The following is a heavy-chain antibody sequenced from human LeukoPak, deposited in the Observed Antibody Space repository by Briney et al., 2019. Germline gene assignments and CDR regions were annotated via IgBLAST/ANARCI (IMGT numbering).Heavy chain of an antibody. CDR2: INPKSGAT. CDR1: GYTFTGYY. V-gene: IGHV1-2*02. CDR3: AKGATEGYYCYYGLDV. J-gene: IGHJ6*02. Sequence: GASVKVSCKASGYTFTGYYMHWVRQAPGQGLEWMGWINPKSGATTYAQKFQDRVTLTRDTSINTAYMDLSRLTSDDTAVFYCAKGATEGYYCYYGLDVWGQGTTVTVSS.